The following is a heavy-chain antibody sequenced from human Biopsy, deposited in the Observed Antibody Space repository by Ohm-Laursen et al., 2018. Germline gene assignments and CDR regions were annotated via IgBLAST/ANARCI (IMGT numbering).Heavy chain of an antibody. CDR1: GGSMSSYY. CDR2: IYNSGST. D-gene: IGHD5/OR15-5a*01. CDR3: ARGEAGVYDALDI. Sequence: SQTLSLTCAVSGGSMSSYYWTWIRQPPGKGLEWIGYIYNSGSTNYNPSLKSRVTISVAVDTSKSQFSLRLSSVTAADTAMYYCARGEAGVYDALDIWDKGQWSSSLQ. J-gene: IGHJ3*02. V-gene: IGHV4-59*01.